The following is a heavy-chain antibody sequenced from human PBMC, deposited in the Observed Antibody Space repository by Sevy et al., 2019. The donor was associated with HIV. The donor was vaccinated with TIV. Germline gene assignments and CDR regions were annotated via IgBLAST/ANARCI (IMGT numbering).Heavy chain of an antibody. Sequence: GGSLRLSCEVSGLSVTNNGMHGVRQAPGKGREWVAVISYDGINKNYGDSVKGRFIISRDRSKNTLYLQMNILRIEDTAVYYCAKDFTGFYGMDVWGQGTTVTVSS. CDR2: ISYDGINK. J-gene: IGHJ6*02. CDR1: GLSVTNNG. CDR3: AKDFTGFYGMDV. D-gene: IGHD3-9*01. V-gene: IGHV3-30*18.